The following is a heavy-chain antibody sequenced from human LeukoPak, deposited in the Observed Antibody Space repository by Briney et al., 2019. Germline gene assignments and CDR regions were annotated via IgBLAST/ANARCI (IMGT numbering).Heavy chain of an antibody. V-gene: IGHV1-69*06. J-gene: IGHJ6*03. CDR2: IIPIFGTA. Sequence: SVKVSCKASGGTFSSYAISWVRQAPGQGLEWMGGIIPIFGTANYAQKFQGRVTITADKSTSTAYMELSSLRSDDTAVYYCARDSQLLWFGELLSYYYYYYMDVWGKGTTVTVSS. D-gene: IGHD3-10*01. CDR3: ARDSQLLWFGELLSYYYYYYMDV. CDR1: GGTFSSYA.